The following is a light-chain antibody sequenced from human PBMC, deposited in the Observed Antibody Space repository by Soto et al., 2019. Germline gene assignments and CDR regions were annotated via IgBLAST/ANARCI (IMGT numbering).Light chain of an antibody. Sequence: DIQMTQSPSTLSASVVYRVTITCRARHSIIILFSFYHHEPGKAPKALIYDASTLRSWVPSRFSGGGSGTEFTLTISSLPPDDFATYYCQQYNTYSTFAQGTRLEIK. CDR3: QQYNTYST. CDR1: HSIIIL. J-gene: IGKJ5*01. V-gene: IGKV1-5*01. CDR2: DAS.